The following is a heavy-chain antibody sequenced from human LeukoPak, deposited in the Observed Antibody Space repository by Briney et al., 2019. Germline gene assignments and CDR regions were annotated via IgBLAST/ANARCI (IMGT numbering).Heavy chain of an antibody. CDR2: INHSGST. D-gene: IGHD6-19*01. J-gene: IGHJ4*02. CDR1: GGSFSGYY. CDR3: ARASSGWPYYFDY. V-gene: IGHV4-34*01. Sequence: SETLSLTCAVYGGSFSGYYWSWIRQPPGKGLEWIGEINHSGSTNYNPSLKSRVTMSVDTSKNQFSLKLSSVTAADTAVYYCARASSGWPYYFDYWGQGTLVTVSS.